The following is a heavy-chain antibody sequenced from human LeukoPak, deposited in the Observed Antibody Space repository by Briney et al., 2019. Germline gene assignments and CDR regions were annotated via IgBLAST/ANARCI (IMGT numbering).Heavy chain of an antibody. J-gene: IGHJ5*02. V-gene: IGHV3-30*02. Sequence: GGSLRLSCAASGFAFGFTFSNSDMNWVRQAPGKGLEWVAFIQYDGSNQFYADSVKGRFTISRDSGKNTLYLQMNSLGAEDTAVYYCAKDQAGAWGQGTRVTVSS. D-gene: IGHD1-26*01. CDR1: GFAFGFTFSNSD. CDR3: AKDQAGA. CDR2: IQYDGSNQ.